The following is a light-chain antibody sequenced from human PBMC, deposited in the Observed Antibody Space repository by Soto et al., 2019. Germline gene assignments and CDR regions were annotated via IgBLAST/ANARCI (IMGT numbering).Light chain of an antibody. CDR3: SSYTANSVTLYV. V-gene: IGLV2-14*01. Sequence: QSVLTQPASVSGSPGQSITISCTGTSRDLGSSNYVSWYQQHPGKAPKVMIYEVSNRPSGVSNRFSGSKSGNTASLTISGLQAEDEADYYCSSYTANSVTLYVFGAGTKLTVL. CDR2: EVS. CDR1: SRDLGSSNY. J-gene: IGLJ1*01.